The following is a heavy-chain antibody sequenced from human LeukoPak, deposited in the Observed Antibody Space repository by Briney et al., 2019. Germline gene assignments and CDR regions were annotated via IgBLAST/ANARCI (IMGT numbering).Heavy chain of an antibody. J-gene: IGHJ4*02. Sequence: SHTLSLTCTVSGGSLSSYYWSWIPHPPGKGLEWIGYIYYSGSTNYNPPLKSRVTISVDTSKNQFSLKLSSVTAADTAVYYCAGSYAKVGATLFDYWGQGTLVTVSS. D-gene: IGHD1-26*01. CDR1: GGSLSSYY. CDR3: AGSYAKVGATLFDY. V-gene: IGHV4-59*07. CDR2: IYYSGST.